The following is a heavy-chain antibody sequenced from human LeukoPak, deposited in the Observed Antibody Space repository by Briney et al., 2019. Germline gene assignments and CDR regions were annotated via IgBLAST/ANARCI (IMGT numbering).Heavy chain of an antibody. Sequence: ASVKVSCKASGYTFTSYGISWVRQAPGQGLEWMGWISAYNGNTNYAQKLQGRVTMTTDTSTSTAYTELRSLRSDDTAVYYCARDGYCSGGSCYSPYYYYGMDVWGQGTTVTVSS. CDR2: ISAYNGNT. CDR1: GYTFTSYG. V-gene: IGHV1-18*01. D-gene: IGHD2-15*01. CDR3: ARDGYCSGGSCYSPYYYYGMDV. J-gene: IGHJ6*02.